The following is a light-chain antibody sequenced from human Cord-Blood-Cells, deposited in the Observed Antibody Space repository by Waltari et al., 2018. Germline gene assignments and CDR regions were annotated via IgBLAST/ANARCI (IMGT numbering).Light chain of an antibody. Sequence: DIQMTQSPSSLSASVGDRVTITCRASQSISSYLNWYQQKPGKAPKLLIYAASSLQSGVPSRVSGSGSGTDFTLTISSLQPEDFATYYCQQSYSTSGPFGQGTKVEIK. V-gene: IGKV1-39*01. CDR2: AAS. CDR1: QSISSY. J-gene: IGKJ1*01. CDR3: QQSYSTSGP.